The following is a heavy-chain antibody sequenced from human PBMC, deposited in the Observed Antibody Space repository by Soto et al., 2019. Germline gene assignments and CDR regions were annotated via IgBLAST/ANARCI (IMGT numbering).Heavy chain of an antibody. CDR1: GFTFKNYG. CDR2: TTGSGANK. J-gene: IGHJ1*01. CDR3: AKDGDFGEDGPAEYFEH. V-gene: IGHV3-23*01. Sequence: EVNLLESGGGLVQPGEFLRISCVGSGFTFKNYGMTWVRQAPGKGLEWVSGTTGSGANKHYADSVRGRFTISRDNSKKTLYLEMKSLRVEDTAVYYCAKDGDFGEDGPAEYFEHWGQGTLVTVSS. D-gene: IGHD4-17*01.